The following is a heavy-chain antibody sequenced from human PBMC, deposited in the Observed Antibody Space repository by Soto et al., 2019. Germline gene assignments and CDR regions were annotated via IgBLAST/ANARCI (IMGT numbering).Heavy chain of an antibody. Sequence: SETLSLTCAVYGGSFSGYYWSWIRQPPGKGLEWIGEINHSGSTNYNPSLKSRVTISVDTSKNQFSLKLSSVTAADTAVYYCARGRSSRNLSRKSSHLDYWGQGTLVTVSS. CDR2: INHSGST. CDR3: ARGRSSRNLSRKSSHLDY. V-gene: IGHV4-34*01. J-gene: IGHJ4*02. CDR1: GGSFSGYY. D-gene: IGHD2-2*01.